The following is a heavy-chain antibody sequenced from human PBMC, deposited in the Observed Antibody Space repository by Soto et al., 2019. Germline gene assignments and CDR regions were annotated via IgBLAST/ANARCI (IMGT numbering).Heavy chain of an antibody. J-gene: IGHJ4*02. CDR3: ARDSRAVPALAQLDV. CDR2: IIPIFGTA. D-gene: IGHD6-19*01. V-gene: IGHV1-69*13. Sequence: SVKVSCKASGGTFSSYAISWVRQAPGQGLEWMGGIIPIFGTANYAQKFQGRVTITADESTSTAYMELSSLRSEDTAGYYCARDSRAVPALAQLDVWGQGTLVTVSS. CDR1: GGTFSSYA.